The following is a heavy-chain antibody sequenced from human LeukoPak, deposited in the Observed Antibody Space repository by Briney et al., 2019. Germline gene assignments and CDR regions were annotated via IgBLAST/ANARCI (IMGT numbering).Heavy chain of an antibody. V-gene: IGHV3-23*01. D-gene: IGHD6-13*01. CDR1: GLTFSSYA. Sequence: GGSLKLSCATSGLTFSSYAMSWVRQAPGKGLEWVSAIGGSGDSTYHADAVKGRFTISRDNSKNTLYLQMNSLRAEDTAVYYCAKAQSRIAAAGTGFDYWGQGTLVTVSS. J-gene: IGHJ4*02. CDR3: AKAQSRIAAAGTGFDY. CDR2: IGGSGDST.